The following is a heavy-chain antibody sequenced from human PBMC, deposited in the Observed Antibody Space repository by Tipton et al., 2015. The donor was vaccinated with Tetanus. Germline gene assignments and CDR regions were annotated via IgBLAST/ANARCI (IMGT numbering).Heavy chain of an antibody. V-gene: IGHV3-53*01. D-gene: IGHD1/OR15-1a*01. CDR3: VSSPRFRTGRCES. J-gene: IGHJ4*02. Sequence: SLRLSCGGSGFIVSSSYMHWVRQAPGKGLEWVAVIYTGGSTYYADSVRGRFTISRDNSRDTLFLQMNSLRVDDTAVYYCVSSPRFRTGRCESWGQGTHVTVSP. CDR1: GFIVSSSY. CDR2: IYTGGST.